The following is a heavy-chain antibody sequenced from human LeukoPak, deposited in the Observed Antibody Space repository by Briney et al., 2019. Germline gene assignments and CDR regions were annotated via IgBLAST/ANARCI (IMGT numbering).Heavy chain of an antibody. CDR2: INPNSGGT. CDR3: ARGGYSYAPALYYYYHHMEG. V-gene: IGHV1-2*06. D-gene: IGHD5-18*01. CDR1: GYTFTGYY. J-gene: IGHJ6*03. Sequence: GASVKVSCKASGYTFTGYYMHWVRQAPGQGLEWMGRINPNSGGTNYAQKFQARVTMTRDTSISTAYMELSRLRSDDTAVYYCARGGYSYAPALYYYYHHMEGWGKGNTVNGSS.